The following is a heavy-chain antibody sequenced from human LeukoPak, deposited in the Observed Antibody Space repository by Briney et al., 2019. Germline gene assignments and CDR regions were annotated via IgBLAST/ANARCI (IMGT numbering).Heavy chain of an antibody. CDR1: GFTFSGFG. Sequence: GTSLRLSCAASGFTFSGFGMHWVRQAPGKGLEWVAVISYDGSNKYYADSVKGRFTISRDNSKNTLFMQMNSLRPGDTAVYYCAKDKSIAVAGTSDYFDYWGQGTLVTVSS. J-gene: IGHJ4*02. CDR2: ISYDGSNK. D-gene: IGHD6-19*01. CDR3: AKDKSIAVAGTSDYFDY. V-gene: IGHV3-30*18.